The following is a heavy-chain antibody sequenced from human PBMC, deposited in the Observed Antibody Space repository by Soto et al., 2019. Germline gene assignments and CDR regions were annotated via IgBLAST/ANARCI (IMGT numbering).Heavy chain of an antibody. CDR3: ARGWDYGDYFYFDY. D-gene: IGHD4-17*01. CDR2: IYYSGST. CDR1: GGSISRYY. Sequence: SETLSLTCTVSGGSISRYYWSWIRQPPGKGLEWIGYIYYSGSTNYSPSLKSRVTISVDTSKNQFSLKLSSVTAADTAVYYCARGWDYGDYFYFDYWGQGTLVTVSS. V-gene: IGHV4-59*01. J-gene: IGHJ4*02.